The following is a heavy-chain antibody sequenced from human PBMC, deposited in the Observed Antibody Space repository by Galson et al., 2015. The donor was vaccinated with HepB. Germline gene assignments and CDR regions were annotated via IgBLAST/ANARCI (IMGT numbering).Heavy chain of an antibody. D-gene: IGHD4-23*01. J-gene: IGHJ4*02. Sequence: SLRLSCAASGFTFSSYSMNWVRQAPGKGLEWVSSISSSGSYIYYADSVKGRFTISRDNAKNSLYLQMNSLRAEDTAVYYCARGGNSDYWGQGTLVTVSS. CDR2: ISSSGSYI. V-gene: IGHV3-21*01. CDR3: ARGGNSDY. CDR1: GFTFSSYS.